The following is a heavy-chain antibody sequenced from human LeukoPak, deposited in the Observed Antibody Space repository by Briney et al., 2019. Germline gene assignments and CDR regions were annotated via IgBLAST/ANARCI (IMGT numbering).Heavy chain of an antibody. CDR2: INPNSADT. D-gene: IGHD6-25*01. CDR1: GYTFTGYY. CDR3: ARDRQRLPYYYFYYMDV. Sequence: ASVKVSCMASGYTFTGYYIHWVRQAPGQGLEWMGWINPNSADTNYAQKFQGRVTMTRDTSISTAYMELSRLRSDDTAVYYCARDRQRLPYYYFYYMDVWGKGTTVTVSS. J-gene: IGHJ6*03. V-gene: IGHV1-2*02.